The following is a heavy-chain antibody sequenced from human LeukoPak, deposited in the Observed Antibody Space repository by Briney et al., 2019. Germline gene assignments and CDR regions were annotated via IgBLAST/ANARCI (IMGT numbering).Heavy chain of an antibody. CDR2: ITWQGGST. V-gene: IGHV3-43D*03. J-gene: IGHJ6*03. Sequence: LPGGSLRLSCAASGFTFDDYAMHWVRQAPGKGLEWVSFITWQGGSTYYADSVKGRFTISRDNSKNSLYLQMNSLRAEDTALYYCAKDTDPSYSYYIDVWGKGTTVTVSS. CDR1: GFTFDDYA. CDR3: AKDTDPSYSYYIDV.